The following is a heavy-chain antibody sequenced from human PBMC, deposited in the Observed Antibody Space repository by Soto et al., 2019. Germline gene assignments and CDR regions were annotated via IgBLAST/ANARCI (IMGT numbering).Heavy chain of an antibody. J-gene: IGHJ4*02. V-gene: IGHV2-26*01. D-gene: IGHD7-27*01. CDR3: ARRTWGLIGFPGFDY. Sequence: QVTLKESGPVLVKPTETLTLTCTVSGFSLSNARMGVSWIRQPPGKALAWLAHIFSNDEKSYSTSLKSRLTISKDTSKSQVVLNMTNMDPVDTATYYCARRTWGLIGFPGFDYWGQGTLVTVSS. CDR2: IFSNDEK. CDR1: GFSLSNARMG.